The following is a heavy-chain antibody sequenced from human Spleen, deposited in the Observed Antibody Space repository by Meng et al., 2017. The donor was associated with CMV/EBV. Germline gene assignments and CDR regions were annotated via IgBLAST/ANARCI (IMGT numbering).Heavy chain of an antibody. CDR3: AREIGPGVYYYYGMDV. V-gene: IGHV3-48*03. D-gene: IGHD3-10*01. Sequence: GGSLRLSCATSGFTFSGYEMNWVRQAPGKGLEWVSYITTSGTTKYYADSVKGRFTIARDNAKSSLYLQMNNLRAEDTAVYYCAREIGPGVYYYYGMDVWGQGTTVTVSS. CDR2: ITTSGTTK. CDR1: GFTFSGYE. J-gene: IGHJ6*02.